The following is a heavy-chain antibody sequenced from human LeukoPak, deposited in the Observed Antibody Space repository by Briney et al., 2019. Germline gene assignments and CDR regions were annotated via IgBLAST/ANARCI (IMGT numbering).Heavy chain of an antibody. J-gene: IGHJ4*02. V-gene: IGHV4-59*01. CDR2: IYYSGST. Sequence: SETLSLTCTVPRGSISSYNWSWIRQPPRKGLGWIGYIYYSGSTNYNPSLKSRATISVDTSKNQFSLKLRSVTAADTAVYYCVRANYFDYWGQGTLVTVSS. CDR3: VRANYFDY. CDR1: RGSISSYN.